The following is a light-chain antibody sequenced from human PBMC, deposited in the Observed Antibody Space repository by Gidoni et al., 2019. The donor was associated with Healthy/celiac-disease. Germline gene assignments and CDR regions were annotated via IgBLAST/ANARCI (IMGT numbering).Light chain of an antibody. Sequence: PGTLSLSPGERATLSCRASQSVSSSYLAWYQQKPGQAPRLLIYGASSRATGIPDRFSGSGSGTDFTLTISRLEPEDFAVYYCQQYGSSPLTFGGGTKVEIK. CDR3: QQYGSSPLT. CDR2: GAS. J-gene: IGKJ4*01. V-gene: IGKV3-20*01. CDR1: QSVSSSY.